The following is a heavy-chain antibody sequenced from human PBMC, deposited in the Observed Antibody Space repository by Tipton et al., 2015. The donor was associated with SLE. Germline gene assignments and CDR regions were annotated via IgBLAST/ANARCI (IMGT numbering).Heavy chain of an antibody. CDR3: ARGNYDFRGRTFDI. J-gene: IGHJ3*02. V-gene: IGHV4-4*08. CDR2: IYSSGGT. CDR1: GGSINNYY. Sequence: TLSLTCSVSGGSINNYYWNWIRQTQGKGLEWIGYIYSSGGTDYNPSLKSRLTISVETSKNQFSLKLTPVTAADTAVYYCARGNYDFRGRTFDIWGQGTMVTVSS. D-gene: IGHD3-3*01.